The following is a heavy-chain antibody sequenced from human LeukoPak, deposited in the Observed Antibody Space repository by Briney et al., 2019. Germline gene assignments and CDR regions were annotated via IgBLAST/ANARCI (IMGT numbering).Heavy chain of an antibody. CDR1: GGSISSYY. CDR2: IYYSGST. Sequence: KPSETLSLTCTVSGGSISSYYWSWIRQPPGKGLEWIGYIYYSGSTNYNPSLKSRVTISVDTSKNQFSLKLSSVTAADTAVYYCAIKTDSSEGTVDYWGQGTLVTVSS. V-gene: IGHV4-59*08. CDR3: AIKTDSSEGTVDY. J-gene: IGHJ4*02. D-gene: IGHD3-22*01.